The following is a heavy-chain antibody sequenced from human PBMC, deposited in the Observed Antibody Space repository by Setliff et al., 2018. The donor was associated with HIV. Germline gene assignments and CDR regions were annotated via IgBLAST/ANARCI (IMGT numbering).Heavy chain of an antibody. Sequence: PSETLSLTCAVYGGSFSGYYWSWSRQPPGKGLEWIGEIIHSGSTNYNPSLKSRVTILVDNSKIQFSLNVNSVTAADTAVYYCAKGESVGSGTVSLDYWGQGKLVTVSS. D-gene: IGHD3-10*01. CDR2: IIHSGST. CDR3: AKGESVGSGTVSLDY. CDR1: GGSFSGYY. V-gene: IGHV4-34*12. J-gene: IGHJ4*02.